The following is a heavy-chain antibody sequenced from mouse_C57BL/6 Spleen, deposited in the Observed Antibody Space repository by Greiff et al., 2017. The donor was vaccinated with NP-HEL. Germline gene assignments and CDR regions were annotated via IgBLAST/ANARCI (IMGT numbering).Heavy chain of an antibody. CDR2: ISSGSSTI. J-gene: IGHJ3*01. CDR1: GFTFSDYG. D-gene: IGHD2-2*01. V-gene: IGHV5-17*01. Sequence: EVQLQESGGGLVKPGGSLKLSCAASGFTFSDYGMHWVRQAPEKGLEWVAYISSGSSTIYYADTVKGRFTISRDNAKNTLFLQMTSLRSEDTAMYYCARIGSEFAYWGQGTLVTVSA. CDR3: ARIGSEFAY.